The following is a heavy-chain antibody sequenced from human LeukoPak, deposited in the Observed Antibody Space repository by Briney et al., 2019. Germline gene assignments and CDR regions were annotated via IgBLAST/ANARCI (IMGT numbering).Heavy chain of an antibody. CDR1: GVTLDDYA. D-gene: IGHD2-2*01. J-gene: IGHJ5*02. CDR2: ISWNSGSI. Sequence: GGSLRLSCAASGVTLDDYAMHWVRQAPGKGLEWVSGISWNSGSIGYADSVKGRFTISRDNAKNSLYLQMNSLRAEDTALYYCAKGRDKYQLLSKNWFDPWGQGPLVTVSS. V-gene: IGHV3-9*01. CDR3: AKGRDKYQLLSKNWFDP.